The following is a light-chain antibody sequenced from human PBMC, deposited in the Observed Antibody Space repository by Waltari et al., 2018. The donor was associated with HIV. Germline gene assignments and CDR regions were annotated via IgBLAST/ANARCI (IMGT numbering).Light chain of an antibody. Sequence: LSLSPGETATLSCRASQAVNNDYLAWYQQRPGQAPRLLMYRASTRAAAIPDRFSGGGSGTDFTLTISSLEPDDFAVYYCHQYGDSSLMTFGPGTTVDL. CDR1: QAVNNDY. V-gene: IGKV3-20*01. CDR3: HQYGDSSLMT. CDR2: RAS. J-gene: IGKJ3*01.